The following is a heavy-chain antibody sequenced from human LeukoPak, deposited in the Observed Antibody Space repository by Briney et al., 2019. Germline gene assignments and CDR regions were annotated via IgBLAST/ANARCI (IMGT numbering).Heavy chain of an antibody. CDR2: ITGPGEGT. D-gene: IGHD6-19*01. Sequence: GVSLRLSCAASGFSFSDYAMTWVRQAPGKGLEWVSAITGPGEGTFYADSVKGRFTMSRDNSKNTVYLQMHSLRVEDTAVYFCAKRIYGWYQIDYWGQGTLVTVSS. CDR1: GFSFSDYA. CDR3: AKRIYGWYQIDY. J-gene: IGHJ4*02. V-gene: IGHV3-23*01.